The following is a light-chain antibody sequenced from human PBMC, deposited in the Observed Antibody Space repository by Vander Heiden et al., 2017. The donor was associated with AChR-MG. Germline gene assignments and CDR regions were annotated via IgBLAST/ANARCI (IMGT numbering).Light chain of an antibody. V-gene: IGKV3-11*01. CDR2: DAS. J-gene: IGKJ5*01. CDR3: QQRAVWPSVT. CDR1: QSVSSY. Sequence: EIVLTQSPATLSLSPGERATLSCRASQSVSSYLAWYQQKPGQAPRLLIYDASNRASGIPARFSGSGSGTDFTLSISSLEPEDFAVYFCQQRAVWPSVTFGQRTRLEIK.